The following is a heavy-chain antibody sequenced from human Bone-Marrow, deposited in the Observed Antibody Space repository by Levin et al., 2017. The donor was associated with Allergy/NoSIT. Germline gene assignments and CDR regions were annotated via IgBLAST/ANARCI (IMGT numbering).Heavy chain of an antibody. D-gene: IGHD6-13*01. CDR3: APQGSSWYNWFDP. V-gene: IGHV3-48*02. CDR1: RFTFSNSG. J-gene: IGHJ5*02. Sequence: GESLKISCAASRFTFSNSGMNWVRQAPGKGLEWVSFISSSSATIYYADSVKGRFTIFRDNAKNSLYLQMNSLRDEDTAVYYCAPQGSSWYNWFDPWGQGTLVIVSS. CDR2: ISSSSATI.